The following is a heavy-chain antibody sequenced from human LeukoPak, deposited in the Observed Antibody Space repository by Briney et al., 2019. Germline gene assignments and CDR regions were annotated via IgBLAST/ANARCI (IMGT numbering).Heavy chain of an antibody. CDR3: ARTPDGRFLEWAP. CDR2: INPSGGST. D-gene: IGHD3-3*01. CDR1: GYTFTSYY. V-gene: IGHV1-46*01. J-gene: IGHJ5*02. Sequence: KVSCXXSGYTFTSYYMHWVRQAPGQGLEWMGIINPSGGSTSYAQKFQGRVTMTRDTSTSTVYMELSSLRSEDTAVYYCARTPDGRFLEWAPWGQGTLVTVSS.